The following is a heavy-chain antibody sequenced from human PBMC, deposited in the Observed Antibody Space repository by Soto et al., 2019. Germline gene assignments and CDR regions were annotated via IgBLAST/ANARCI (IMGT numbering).Heavy chain of an antibody. CDR1: GCTFSSYA. V-gene: IGHV1-2*02. J-gene: IGHJ5*02. Sequence: ASVKVSCKASGCTFSSYAISWVRQAPGQGLEWMGWINPNRGGTNYAQKFQVRVTMTRDIHIATAYMELSSLRSDDTAIYYCARMATFGSLNWFDPWGQGTLVTVS. D-gene: IGHD3-16*01. CDR3: ARMATFGSLNWFDP. CDR2: INPNRGGT.